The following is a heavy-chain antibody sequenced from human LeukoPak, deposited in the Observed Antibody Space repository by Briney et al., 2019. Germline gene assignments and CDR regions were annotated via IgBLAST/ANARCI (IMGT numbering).Heavy chain of an antibody. J-gene: IGHJ4*02. D-gene: IGHD3-22*01. V-gene: IGHV3-48*03. CDR2: ISSSGSTI. CDR3: ARDRYDSSGSDY. CDR1: GVTFSSNE. Sequence: GGSLRLSCAASGVTFSSNEKNWVWHPPRKGLEWVSYISSSGSTIYYADSVKGRFTISRDNAKNSLYLQMKSLRAEATAVYYCARDRYDSSGSDYWGRGTVARVSS.